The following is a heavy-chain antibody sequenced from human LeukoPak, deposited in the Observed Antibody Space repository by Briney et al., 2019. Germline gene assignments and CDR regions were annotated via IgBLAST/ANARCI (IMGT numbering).Heavy chain of an antibody. CDR1: GGSISSYY. Sequence: SETLSLTCTVSGGSISSYYWSWIRQPPGKGLEWIGDIYYSGSTNYNPSLKSRVTISVDTSKNQFSLKLSSVTAADTAVYYCASGGRSGSYSYFDYWGQGTLVTVSS. V-gene: IGHV4-59*01. CDR2: IYYSGST. J-gene: IGHJ4*02. CDR3: ASGGRSGSYSYFDY. D-gene: IGHD3-10*01.